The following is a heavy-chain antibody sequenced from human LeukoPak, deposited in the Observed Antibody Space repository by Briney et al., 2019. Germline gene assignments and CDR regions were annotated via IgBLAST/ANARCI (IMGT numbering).Heavy chain of an antibody. D-gene: IGHD6-13*01. CDR1: GGTFSSYA. CDR2: IIPIFGIA. CDR3: ARGLIADSAGWFDP. Sequence: GASVKVSCKASGGTFSSYAISWVRQAPGQGLEWMGSIIPIFGIANYAQKFQGRVTITADKSTSTAYMELSSLRSEDTAVYYCARGLIADSAGWFDPWGQGTLVTVSS. V-gene: IGHV1-69*04. J-gene: IGHJ5*02.